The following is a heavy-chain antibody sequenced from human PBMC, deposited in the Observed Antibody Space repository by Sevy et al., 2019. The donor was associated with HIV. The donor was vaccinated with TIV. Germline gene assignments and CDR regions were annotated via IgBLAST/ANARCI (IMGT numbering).Heavy chain of an antibody. V-gene: IGHV3-74*01. CDR2: INSDGSST. CDR3: ARDLPPSATTVAHFDY. Sequence: GGSLRLSCAASGFTFSNYWMHWVRQAPGKGLVWISRINSDGSSTSYADSVKGRFTISRDNAKNSLYLQMNSLRAEDTAVYYCARDLPPSATTVAHFDYWGRGTLVTVSS. J-gene: IGHJ4*02. D-gene: IGHD4-17*01. CDR1: GFTFSNYW.